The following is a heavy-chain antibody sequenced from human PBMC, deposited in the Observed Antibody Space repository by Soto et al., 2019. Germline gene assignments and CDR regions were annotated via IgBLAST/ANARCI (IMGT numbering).Heavy chain of an antibody. CDR2: INGRSNYV. J-gene: IGHJ4*02. Sequence: GESLKISCVFSGFTFSTYTMNWVRQAPGKGLEWVSSINGRSNYVYYADSVKGRFTISRDNAKNSLYLQMNRLRAEDTAIYYCAREDGVVGSSSAFDHWGLGTLVTVSS. CDR1: GFTFSTYT. D-gene: IGHD1-26*01. V-gene: IGHV3-21*01. CDR3: AREDGVVGSSSAFDH.